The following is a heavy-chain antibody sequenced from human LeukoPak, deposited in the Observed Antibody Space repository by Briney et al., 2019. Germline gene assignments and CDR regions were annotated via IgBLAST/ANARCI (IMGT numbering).Heavy chain of an antibody. CDR2: ISWNSGSI. J-gene: IGHJ3*02. CDR1: GFTFDDYA. D-gene: IGHD3-22*01. Sequence: GGSLRLSCAASGFTFDDYAMHWVRQAPGKGLEWVSGISWNSGSIGYADSVKGRFTISRDNAKNSLYLQMNSLRAEDTAVYYCARGLQIVVVITTDEQDAFDIWGQGTMVTVSS. V-gene: IGHV3-9*01. CDR3: ARGLQIVVVITTDEQDAFDI.